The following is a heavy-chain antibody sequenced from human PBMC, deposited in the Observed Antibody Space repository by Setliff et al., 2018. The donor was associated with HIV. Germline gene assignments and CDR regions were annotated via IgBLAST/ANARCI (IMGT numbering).Heavy chain of an antibody. J-gene: IGHJ6*03. V-gene: IGHV3-7*02. Sequence: PGGSLRLSCAASAFNFSNYWMNWVRQAPGKGLEWVANIKQDGREKYYVDSMKGRITISRDNAKNTLYLQMNSLRAEDSAVYYCARGGRCCGGPYYYYYMDVWGKGTTVTVSS. CDR2: IKQDGREK. CDR1: AFNFSNYW. CDR3: ARGGRCCGGPYYYYYMDV.